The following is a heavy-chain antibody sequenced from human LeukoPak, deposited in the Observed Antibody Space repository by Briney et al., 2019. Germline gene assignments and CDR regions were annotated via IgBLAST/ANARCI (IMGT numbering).Heavy chain of an antibody. J-gene: IGHJ3*02. CDR1: GFTFSSYS. D-gene: IGHD1-1*01. Sequence: PGGSLRLSCAASGFTFSSYSMNWVRQAPGKGLEWVSSISSSSSYIYYADSVKGRFTISRDNAKNSLYLQMNSLRAEDTAVYYCARPHHRLERRDAAFDIWGQGTMVTVSS. V-gene: IGHV3-21*01. CDR2: ISSSSSYI. CDR3: ARPHHRLERRDAAFDI.